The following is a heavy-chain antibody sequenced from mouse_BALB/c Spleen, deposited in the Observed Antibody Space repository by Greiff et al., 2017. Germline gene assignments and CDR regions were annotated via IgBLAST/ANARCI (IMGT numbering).Heavy chain of an antibody. J-gene: IGHJ4*01. CDR2: ISSGGSYT. V-gene: IGHV5-6*01. D-gene: IGHD4-1*01. CDR1: GFTFSSYG. CDR3: ARQEGTGTYYAMDY. Sequence: EVKLVESGGDLVKPGGSLKLSCAASGFTFSSYGMSWVRQTPDKRLEWVATISSGGSYTYYPDSVKGRFTISRDNAKNTLYLQMSSLKSEDTAMYYCARQEGTGTYYAMDYWGQGTSVTVSS.